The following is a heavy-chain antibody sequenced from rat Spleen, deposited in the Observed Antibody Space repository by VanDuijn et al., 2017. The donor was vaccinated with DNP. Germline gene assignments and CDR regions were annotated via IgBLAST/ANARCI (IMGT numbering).Heavy chain of an antibody. CDR2: ISASGGST. J-gene: IGHJ4*01. Sequence: EVQLVESGGGLVQPGRSLKLSCAASGFTFSNYGMAWVRQSATKGLEWVATISASGGSTYYRDSVKGRFTISRVNAQSTLYLQMTSLRSEDTAAYYCATQDYYDGSYYPSAMDAWGQGTSVTVSS. V-gene: IGHV5S13*01. CDR3: ATQDYYDGSYYPSAMDA. D-gene: IGHD1-12*02. CDR1: GFTFSNYG.